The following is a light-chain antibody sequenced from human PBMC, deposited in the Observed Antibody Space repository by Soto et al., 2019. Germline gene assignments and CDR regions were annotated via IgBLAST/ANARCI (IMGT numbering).Light chain of an antibody. J-gene: IGKJ1*01. CDR3: QQYNNWPWT. Sequence: EIVMTQSPATLSVSPGERATLSCRASQSVSRNLAWHQQKPGQAPRLLIYGASSRATGIPDRFSGSGSGTEFTLTISSLQSEDFAVYYCQQYNNWPWTFGQGTKVDIK. CDR1: QSVSRN. CDR2: GAS. V-gene: IGKV3D-15*01.